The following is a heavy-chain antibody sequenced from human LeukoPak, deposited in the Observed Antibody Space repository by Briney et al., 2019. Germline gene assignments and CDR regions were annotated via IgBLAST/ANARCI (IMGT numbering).Heavy chain of an antibody. CDR2: ISGSSGYT. V-gene: IGHV3-11*06. Sequence: GGSLRLSCAASGFTFSDYYMSWVRQAPGKGLEWVSYISGSSGYTKYADSVKGRFTISRDNAKNSLYRQVNSLRAEATAVYYCGRGTGTTAYFDYWGQGTPVTVSS. CDR1: GFTFSDYY. CDR3: GRGTGTTAYFDY. J-gene: IGHJ4*02. D-gene: IGHD1-1*01.